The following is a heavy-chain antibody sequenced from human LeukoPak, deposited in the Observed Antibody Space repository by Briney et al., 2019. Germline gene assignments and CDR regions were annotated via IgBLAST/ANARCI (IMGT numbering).Heavy chain of an antibody. CDR2: IRHDGSIK. D-gene: IGHD4-11*01. J-gene: IGHJ4*02. CDR3: ARDASGHDYSNYVDY. Sequence: GGSLRLSCSASGFILSNYAMNWVRRAPGKGLEWVAFIRHDGSIKYYADSVKGRFTISRDNSKNTLYLQMNSLRAEDTAVYYCARDASGHDYSNYVDYWGQGTLVTVSS. V-gene: IGHV3-30*02. CDR1: GFILSNYA.